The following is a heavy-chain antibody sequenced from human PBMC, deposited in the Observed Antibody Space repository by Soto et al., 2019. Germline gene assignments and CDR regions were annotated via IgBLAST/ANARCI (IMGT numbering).Heavy chain of an antibody. CDR3: ATRLATGDL. Sequence: QVHLVQSGAEVKKPGASVKVSCKASGYIFTNYYIHWVRQAPGHGLEGMAIINPTGGSTNYAQKFLGRVILTMDTSSCTAYLVLVSLSSEDTAMDYCATRLATGDLWGQGTLVAVSS. V-gene: IGHV1-46*01. CDR1: GYIFTNYY. J-gene: IGHJ4*02. D-gene: IGHD2-21*01. CDR2: INPTGGST.